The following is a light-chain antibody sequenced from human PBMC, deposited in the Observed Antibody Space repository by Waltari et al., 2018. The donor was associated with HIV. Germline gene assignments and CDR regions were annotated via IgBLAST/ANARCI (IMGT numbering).Light chain of an antibody. CDR2: GKN. CDR3: KSRGSDVNHLV. Sequence: SSELTQDPAVSVALGQTVRITCQGDSLRNYYASWYQQKPGQAPVLVIYGKNNRPSGIPDRFSGSDSGNTATLTITGAQAEDEADYYCKSRGSDVNHLVFGGETHLTVL. J-gene: IGLJ3*02. CDR1: SLRNYY. V-gene: IGLV3-19*01.